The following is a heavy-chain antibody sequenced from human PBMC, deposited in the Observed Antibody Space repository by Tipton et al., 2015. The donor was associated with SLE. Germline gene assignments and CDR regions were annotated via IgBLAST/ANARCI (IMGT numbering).Heavy chain of an antibody. D-gene: IGHD3-9*01. CDR1: GGSISSGGYY. Sequence: LRLSCTVSGGSISSGGYYWSWIRQHPGKGLEWIGYIYYSGSTYYNTSLKSRVTISVDTSKNQFSLKLSSVTAADTAVYYCARVQEDAILTGYFFDYWGQGTLVTVSS. J-gene: IGHJ4*02. CDR2: IYYSGST. V-gene: IGHV4-31*03. CDR3: ARVQEDAILTGYFFDY.